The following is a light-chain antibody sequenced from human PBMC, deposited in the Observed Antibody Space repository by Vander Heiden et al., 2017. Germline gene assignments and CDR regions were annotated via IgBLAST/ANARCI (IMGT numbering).Light chain of an antibody. Sequence: QSALTQPASVSGSPGQSITISCTGTSSDVGSYNLVSWYQHHPGKAPKLMIYEGSKRPSGVSNRFSGSKSGNTASLTISGLQAEDEADYYCCSYAGSNVVFGGGTKLTVL. CDR3: CSYAGSNVV. V-gene: IGLV2-23*01. CDR2: EGS. CDR1: SSDVGSYNL. J-gene: IGLJ2*01.